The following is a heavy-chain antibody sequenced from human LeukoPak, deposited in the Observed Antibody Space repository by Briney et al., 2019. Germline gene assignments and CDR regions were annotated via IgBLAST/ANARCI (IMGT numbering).Heavy chain of an antibody. CDR3: AKSSLEGYGDSYYYYYYMDV. Sequence: GGSLRLSCAASGFTFSSYAMSWVRQAPGKGLEWVSAISGSGGSTYYADSVKGRFTISRDNSKNTLYLQMNSLRAEDTAVYYCAKSSLEGYGDSYYYYYYMDVWGKGTTVTVSS. V-gene: IGHV3-23*01. CDR1: GFTFSSYA. CDR2: ISGSGGST. J-gene: IGHJ6*03. D-gene: IGHD4-17*01.